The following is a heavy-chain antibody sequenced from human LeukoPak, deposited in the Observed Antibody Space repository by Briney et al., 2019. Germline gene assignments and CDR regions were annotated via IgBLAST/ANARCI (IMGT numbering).Heavy chain of an antibody. D-gene: IGHD7-27*01. Sequence: GGSLRLSCAASGFTSSSYGMSWVRQAPGKGLEWVSGIAPSGGGTDYADSVKGRFTISRDDSQRTLYLQMNRLTADDTAVYFCARALLTGVLTRGYFDYWGQGTLVTVSS. CDR1: GFTSSSYG. CDR2: IAPSGGGT. J-gene: IGHJ4*02. V-gene: IGHV3-23*01. CDR3: ARALLTGVLTRGYFDY.